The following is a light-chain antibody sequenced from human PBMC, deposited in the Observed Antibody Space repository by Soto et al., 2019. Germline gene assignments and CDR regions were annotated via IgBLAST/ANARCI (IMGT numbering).Light chain of an antibody. CDR3: SSFAGSLYVI. Sequence: QSVLTQPPSASGTPGQRVTISCSGSSSNIGSNYVYWYQQLPGTAPKLLIYRNNQRPSGVPDRFSGSKSGTSASLAISGLRSEDEADYYCSSFAGSLYVIFGGGTKLTVL. CDR2: RNN. J-gene: IGLJ2*01. V-gene: IGLV1-47*01. CDR1: SSNIGSNY.